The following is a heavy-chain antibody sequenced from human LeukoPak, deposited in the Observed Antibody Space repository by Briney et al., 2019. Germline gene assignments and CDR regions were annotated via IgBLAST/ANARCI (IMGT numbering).Heavy chain of an antibody. V-gene: IGHV4-59*08. D-gene: IGHD2-2*01. Sequence: SETLSLTCTVSGGSISSYYWSWIRQPPGKGLEWIGNIYYSGSTNYNPSLKSRVTISVDTSKNQFSLKLSSVTAADTAVYYCARSGERGTSAEYFQHWGQGTLVSVSS. CDR1: GGSISSYY. CDR2: IYYSGST. J-gene: IGHJ1*01. CDR3: ARSGERGTSAEYFQH.